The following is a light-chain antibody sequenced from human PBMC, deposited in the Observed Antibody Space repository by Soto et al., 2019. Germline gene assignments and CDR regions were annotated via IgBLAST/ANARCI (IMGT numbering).Light chain of an antibody. Sequence: QSVLTQPPSVSAAPGQKVTVSCSRSGSNIENNFVSWYRQLPGTAPKLLIYENNRRPSGIPDRFSSSKSGTSATLDIAGLETGDEADYYCATWDTSLSAGVFGPGTKVTVL. V-gene: IGLV1-51*02. J-gene: IGLJ1*01. CDR2: ENN. CDR3: ATWDTSLSAGV. CDR1: GSNIENNF.